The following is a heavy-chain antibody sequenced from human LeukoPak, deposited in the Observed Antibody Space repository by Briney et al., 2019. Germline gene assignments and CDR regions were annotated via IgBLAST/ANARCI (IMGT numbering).Heavy chain of an antibody. Sequence: HAGGSLRLSCAASGFTFSSYGMHWVRQAPGKGLEWVAFIRYDGSNNHYADSVKGRFTISRDNSMNTLYLQMNSLRPEDTAVYYCAKEEDYYESSAFDYWGQGTLVTVSS. CDR3: AKEEDYYESSAFDY. J-gene: IGHJ4*02. CDR1: GFTFSSYG. V-gene: IGHV3-30*02. CDR2: IRYDGSNN. D-gene: IGHD3-22*01.